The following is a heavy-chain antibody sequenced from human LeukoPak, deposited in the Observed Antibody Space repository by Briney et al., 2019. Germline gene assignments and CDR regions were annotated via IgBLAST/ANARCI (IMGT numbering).Heavy chain of an antibody. V-gene: IGHV4-4*07. D-gene: IGHD3-10*01. CDR3: ARSFYGSDYYYYYMDV. CDR2: IYTSGST. Sequence: SETLSLTCTVSGGSISSYYWNWIRQPAGKGLEWIGRIYTSGSTNYNPSLKSRVTISVDTSKNQFSLKLSSVTAADTAVYYCARSFYGSDYYYYYMDVWGKGTTVTVSS. J-gene: IGHJ6*03. CDR1: GGSISSYY.